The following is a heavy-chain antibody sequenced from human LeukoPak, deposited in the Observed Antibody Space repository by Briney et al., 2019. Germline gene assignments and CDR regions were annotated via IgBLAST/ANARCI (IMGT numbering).Heavy chain of an antibody. CDR3: AKDRIAIVPAAIDH. Sequence: GSLRLSCAASGFTFSSYGMHWVRPVPGKGLEWVAFIRIDGNNKYYADSVKGRFTISRDNSKNTLYLQMNSLRAEDTAVYYCAKDRIAIVPAAIDHWGQGTLLTVSS. CDR1: GFTFSSYG. V-gene: IGHV3-30*02. D-gene: IGHD2-2*01. CDR2: IRIDGNNK. J-gene: IGHJ5*02.